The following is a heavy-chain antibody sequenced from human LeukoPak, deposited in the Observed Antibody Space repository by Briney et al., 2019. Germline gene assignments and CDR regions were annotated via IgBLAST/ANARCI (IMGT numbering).Heavy chain of an antibody. CDR2: ISSSSSTI. D-gene: IGHD5-12*01. V-gene: IGHV3-48*01. Sequence: PGGSLRLSCAASGFTFSSYSMNWVRQAPGKGLEWVSYISSSSSTIYYADSVKGRFTISRDNAKNSLYLQMNSLRAEDTAVYYCARVRGYSGYDSWVRNFDYWGQGTLVTVSS. CDR1: GFTFSSYS. CDR3: ARVRGYSGYDSWVRNFDY. J-gene: IGHJ4*02.